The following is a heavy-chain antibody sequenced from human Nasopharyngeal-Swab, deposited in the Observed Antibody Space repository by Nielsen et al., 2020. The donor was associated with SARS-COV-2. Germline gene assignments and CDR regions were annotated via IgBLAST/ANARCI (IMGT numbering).Heavy chain of an antibody. CDR3: ARHPVDGRLWVRGVMKEYGMDV. CDR2: FYYSGSA. CDR1: GAPISSSTYY. D-gene: IGHD3-10*01. J-gene: IGHJ6*02. Sequence: SETLSLTCTVSGAPISSSTYYWAWIRQAPGRGLEWIGSFYYSGSAYYNPSLKSRVTISVDTSRNDLSLKLSSVTAADTAVYYCARHPVDGRLWVRGVMKEYGMDVWGQGTTVTAS. V-gene: IGHV4-39*01.